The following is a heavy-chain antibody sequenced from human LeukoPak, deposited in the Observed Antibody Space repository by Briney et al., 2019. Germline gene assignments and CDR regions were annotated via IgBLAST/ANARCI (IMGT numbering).Heavy chain of an antibody. CDR2: IKQDGSEK. CDR3: ARGSGWLDY. J-gene: IGHJ4*02. CDR1: GFTFSGYW. Sequence: GGSLRLSCAASGFTFSGYWMSWVRQAPGKRLEWVANIKQDGSEKYYVDAVKGRFTISRDNAKNLLYLQMNNLRADDTAVYHCARGSGWLDYWGQGTLVTVSS. V-gene: IGHV3-7*03. D-gene: IGHD6-19*01.